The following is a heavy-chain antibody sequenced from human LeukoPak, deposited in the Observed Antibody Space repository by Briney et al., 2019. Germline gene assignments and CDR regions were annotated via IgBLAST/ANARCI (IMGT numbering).Heavy chain of an antibody. CDR1: GYTFTSYY. CDR2: INPSGGST. D-gene: IGHD2-15*01. Sequence: GASVKVSCKASGYTFTSYYMHWVRQAPGQGLEWMGIINPSGGSTSYAQKFQGRVTMTRDTSTSTVYMELSSLGSEDTAVYYCARERYCSGGSCYSYYYYGMDVWGQGTTVTVSS. CDR3: ARERYCSGGSCYSYYYYGMDV. V-gene: IGHV1-46*01. J-gene: IGHJ6*02.